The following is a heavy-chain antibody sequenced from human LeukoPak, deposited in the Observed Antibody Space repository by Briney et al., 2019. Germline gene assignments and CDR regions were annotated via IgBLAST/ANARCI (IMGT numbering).Heavy chain of an antibody. V-gene: IGHV3-30*02. Sequence: GRSPRLSCAVSGVTFSTYGMHWVRQAPGTGLEWVSFIRFDGGNKYYADSVSHRVAGSRDNSSITLYLLLNSLRTEDTSVYYCGSNVYLSGTYYFDYWGQGTLVTVSS. CDR2: IRFDGGNK. CDR1: GVTFSTYG. D-gene: IGHD3-10*01. CDR3: GSNVYLSGTYYFDY. J-gene: IGHJ4*02.